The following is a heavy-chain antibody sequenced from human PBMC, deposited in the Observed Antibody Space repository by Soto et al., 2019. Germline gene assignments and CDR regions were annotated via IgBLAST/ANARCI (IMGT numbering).Heavy chain of an antibody. J-gene: IGHJ3*02. CDR2: IYYSGST. D-gene: IGHD7-27*01. Sequence: SETLSLTCTVSGGSISSYYWSWIRQPPGKGLEWIGYIYYSGSTNYNPSLKSRVTISVDTSKNQFSLKLSSVTAADAAVYDCARAITGDRDAFDIWGQGTMVTVSS. CDR3: ARAITGDRDAFDI. V-gene: IGHV4-59*01. CDR1: GGSISSYY.